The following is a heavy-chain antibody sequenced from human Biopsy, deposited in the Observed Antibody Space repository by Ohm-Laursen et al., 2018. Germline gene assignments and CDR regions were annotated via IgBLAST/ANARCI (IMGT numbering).Heavy chain of an antibody. V-gene: IGHV1-2*02. CDR3: ATKLTGYFHH. J-gene: IGHJ1*01. D-gene: IGHD3-9*01. CDR2: IDPKSGGT. CDR1: AYSFGDHR. Sequence: SSVKVSCKASAYSFGDHRIHWVRQAPGQGLEWMGWIDPKSGGTNYAQKFQGRVTMTRDTPISTTYMELRRLTSDDTAVCYCATKLTGYFHHWGQGTLVIVSS.